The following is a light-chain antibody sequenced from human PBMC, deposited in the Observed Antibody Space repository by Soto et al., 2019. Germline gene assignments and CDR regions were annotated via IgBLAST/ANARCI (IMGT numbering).Light chain of an antibody. CDR1: SSDVGGYNY. Sequence: QSALTQPPSPSGSPGQSVTISSSGTSSDVGGYNYVSWYQQHPGKAPKLMIYEVSKRPSGVPDRFSGSKSGNTASLTVSGLQAEDEADYYCSSYGGSNNLIFGGGTKLTVL. CDR2: EVS. CDR3: SSYGGSNNLI. J-gene: IGLJ2*01. V-gene: IGLV2-8*01.